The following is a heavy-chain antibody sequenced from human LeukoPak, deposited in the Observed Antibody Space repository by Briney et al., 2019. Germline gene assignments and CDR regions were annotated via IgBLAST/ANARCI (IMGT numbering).Heavy chain of an antibody. CDR1: GGSISSYY. V-gene: IGHV4-59*01. J-gene: IGHJ4*02. Sequence: SETLSLTCTVSGGSISSYYWSWIRQPPGKGLEWVGYIYYSGSTNYNPSLKSRVTISVDTSKNQFSLKLSSVTAADTAVYYCARSKDILTGYCFDYWGQGTLVTVSS. CDR2: IYYSGST. D-gene: IGHD3-9*01. CDR3: ARSKDILTGYCFDY.